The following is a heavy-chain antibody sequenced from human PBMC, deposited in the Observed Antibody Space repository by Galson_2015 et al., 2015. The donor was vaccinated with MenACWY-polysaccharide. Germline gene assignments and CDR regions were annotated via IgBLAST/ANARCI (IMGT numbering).Heavy chain of an antibody. CDR3: AKGRYCSGGSCYVTDY. CDR2: IWYDGSNK. Sequence: SLRLSCAASGFTFSSYGMHWVRQAPGKGLEWVAVIWYDGSNKYYADSVKGRFTISRDNSKNTLYLQMNSLRAEDTAVYYCAKGRYCSGGSCYVTDYWGQGTLVTVSS. CDR1: GFTFSSYG. J-gene: IGHJ4*02. D-gene: IGHD2-15*01. V-gene: IGHV3-33*06.